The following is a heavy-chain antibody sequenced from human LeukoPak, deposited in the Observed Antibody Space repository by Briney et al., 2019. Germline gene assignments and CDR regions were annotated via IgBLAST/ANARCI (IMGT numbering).Heavy chain of an antibody. CDR3: TRGPIQLWLYHGMDV. CDR2: IRSKTYGGTT. D-gene: IGHD5-18*01. V-gene: IGHV3-49*04. Sequence: PGGSLRLSCTVSGFTFDDHAMSWVRQAPGKGLEWVGFIRSKTYGGTTEYAASVKGRFIISRDDSTSIAYLQMNSLKTEDTAVYYCTRGPIQLWLYHGMDVWGQGTTVTVSS. J-gene: IGHJ6*02. CDR1: GFTFDDHA.